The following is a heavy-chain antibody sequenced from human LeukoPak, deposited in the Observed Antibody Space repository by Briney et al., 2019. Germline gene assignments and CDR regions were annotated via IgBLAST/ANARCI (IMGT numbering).Heavy chain of an antibody. CDR2: ISAYNGNT. J-gene: IGHJ4*02. V-gene: IGHV1-18*01. D-gene: IGHD3-10*02. CDR3: ARDLPTITPRRITMYYFDY. CDR1: GYTFTSYG. Sequence: ASVKASCKASGYTFTSYGISWVRQAPGQGLEWMGWISAYNGNTNYAQKLQGRVTMTTDTSTSTAYMELRSLRSDDTAVYYCARDLPTITPRRITMYYFDYWGQGTLVTVSS.